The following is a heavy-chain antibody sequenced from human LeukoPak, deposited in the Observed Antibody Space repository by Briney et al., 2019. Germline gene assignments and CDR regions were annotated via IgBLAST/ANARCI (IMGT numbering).Heavy chain of an antibody. D-gene: IGHD2-15*01. V-gene: IGHV5-51*01. CDR3: ARMRGIVVALDNWFDP. Sequence: PGESLKISCKGSGYNFICYWVGWVRPMPGKGLGLRGIIFPADSDTRYSPSFQGQVTISADKSISTAYLQWSSLKASDTAIYYCARMRGIVVALDNWFDPWGQGTLVTVSS. CDR2: IFPADSDT. J-gene: IGHJ5*02. CDR1: GYNFICYW.